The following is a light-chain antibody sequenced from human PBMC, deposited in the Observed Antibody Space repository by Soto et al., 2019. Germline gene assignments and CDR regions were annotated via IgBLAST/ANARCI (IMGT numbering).Light chain of an antibody. CDR3: MQSLQTPFT. V-gene: IGKV2-28*01. Sequence: DIVMTQSPLSLPVTPGEPASISCRSSQSLLHSNGYNYLDWYLQKPGQSPQLLIYLGSNRASGVPDRFSGSGLGTDFTLKISRVEAEDVGVYCCMQSLQTPFTFGPGTKADIK. J-gene: IGKJ3*01. CDR1: QSLLHSNGYNY. CDR2: LGS.